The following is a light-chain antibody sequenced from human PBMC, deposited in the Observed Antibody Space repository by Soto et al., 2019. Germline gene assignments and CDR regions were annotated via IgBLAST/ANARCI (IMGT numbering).Light chain of an antibody. Sequence: DIQMTQSPSTLSASVGDRVTITGRASQSISSWLAWYQQKPGKAPKLLIYDASSLESGVPSRFSGSGSGTEITLTISSLQPDNFATYYCQQSNSYWTFGQGTRVDIK. J-gene: IGKJ1*01. CDR1: QSISSW. V-gene: IGKV1-5*01. CDR3: QQSNSYWT. CDR2: DAS.